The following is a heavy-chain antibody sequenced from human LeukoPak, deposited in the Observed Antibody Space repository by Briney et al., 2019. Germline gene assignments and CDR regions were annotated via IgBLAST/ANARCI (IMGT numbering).Heavy chain of an antibody. J-gene: IGHJ4*02. CDR3: ARPSYDSSGYQFFDY. CDR2: INHSGST. CDR1: GGSFSGYY. D-gene: IGHD3-22*01. Sequence: PSETLSLTCAVYGGSFSGYYWSWIRQPPGKGLEWIGEINHSGSTNYNPSLKSRVTISVDTSKNQFSLKLNSVTAADTAVYYCARPSYDSSGYQFFDYWGQGTLVTVSS. V-gene: IGHV4-34*01.